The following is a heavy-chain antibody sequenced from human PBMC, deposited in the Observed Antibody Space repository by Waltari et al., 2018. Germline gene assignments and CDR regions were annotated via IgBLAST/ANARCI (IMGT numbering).Heavy chain of an antibody. Sequence: QLQLQESGPGLVKPSETLSLTCTVSGGSISSSGLYWDWIRHPPGKEPEGIATISYSGTTYYNPSLKDRVTISADTSKNQFSLGVTSVTTADTAVYYCARRSGSGGSGYVDYWGQGTLVTVSS. J-gene: IGHJ4*02. D-gene: IGHD2-15*01. CDR2: ISYSGTT. CDR3: ARRSGSGGSGYVDY. CDR1: GGSISSSGLY. V-gene: IGHV4-39*01.